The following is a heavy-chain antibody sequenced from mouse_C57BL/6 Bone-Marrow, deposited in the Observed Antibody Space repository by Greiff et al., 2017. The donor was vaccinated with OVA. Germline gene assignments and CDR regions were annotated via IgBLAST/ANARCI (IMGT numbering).Heavy chain of an antibody. CDR2: IDPSDSET. CDR3: ARSRLRRRFYAMDY. CDR1: GYTFTSYW. V-gene: IGHV1-52*01. J-gene: IGHJ4*01. Sequence: QVQLQQPGAELVRPGSSVKLSCKASGYTFTSYWMHWVKQRPIQGLEWIGNIDPSDSETHYNQKFKDKATLTVDKSSSTAYMQLSSLTSEDSAVYYCARSRLRRRFYAMDYWGQGTSVTVSS. D-gene: IGHD2-4*01.